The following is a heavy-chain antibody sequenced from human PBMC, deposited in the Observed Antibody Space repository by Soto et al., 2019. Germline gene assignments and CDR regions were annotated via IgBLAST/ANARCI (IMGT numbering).Heavy chain of an antibody. D-gene: IGHD2-2*01. CDR2: ICSSSSYI. CDR3: ATDKSSSPFDY. V-gene: IGHV3-21*01. CDR1: GFTFSSYA. Sequence: PGVSLRLSCAAAGFTFSSYAMSWVRQAPGKGLEWVSSICSSSSYIYYADSVKGRFTISRDNSKNTLYLQMNSLRAEDTAMYYCATDKSSSPFDYWGPGTLVTGSS. J-gene: IGHJ4*02.